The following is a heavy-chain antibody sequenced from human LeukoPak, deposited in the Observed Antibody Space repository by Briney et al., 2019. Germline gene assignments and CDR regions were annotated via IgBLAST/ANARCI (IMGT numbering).Heavy chain of an antibody. J-gene: IGHJ4*02. CDR2: INAGNGNT. V-gene: IGHV1-3*01. CDR3: ARSLLPYYYDSSGPFDY. Sequence: ASVKVSCKASGYTFTSYAMHWVRQAPGQRLEWMGWINAGNGNTQYSQKFQGRVTITRDTSASTAYMELSSLRSEDTAVYYCARSLLPYYYDSSGPFDYWGQGTLVTVSS. CDR1: GYTFTSYA. D-gene: IGHD3-22*01.